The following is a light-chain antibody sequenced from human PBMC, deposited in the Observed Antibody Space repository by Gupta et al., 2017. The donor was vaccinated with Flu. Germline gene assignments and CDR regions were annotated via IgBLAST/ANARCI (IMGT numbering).Light chain of an antibody. V-gene: IGKV1-8*01. CDR1: QNVHSY. CDR2: AAS. J-gene: IGKJ4*01. CDR3: QQEVSYPFT. Sequence: AIRITQSPSSISASTGDRVTITCRASQNVHSYLAWYQQKPGKAPKLLIYAASTLQSGVPSTFTGSGSGTDFTLTVSRRQSEEFANYYCQQEVSYPFTFGGGTEVDIK.